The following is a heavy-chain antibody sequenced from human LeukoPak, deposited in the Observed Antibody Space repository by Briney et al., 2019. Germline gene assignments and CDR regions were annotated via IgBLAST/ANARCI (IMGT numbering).Heavy chain of an antibody. CDR1: GYTLNELS. CDR3: ATENFGLGSPFDP. J-gene: IGHJ5*02. CDR2: FDPEDGER. D-gene: IGHD3-16*01. V-gene: IGHV1-24*01. Sequence: ASVTVSCKVAGYTLNELSMHWVRQAPGKGLEWMGGFDPEDGERIYAQKFQGRVTMTEDTSTDTAYMELSSLTSEDTAMYYCATENFGLGSPFDPWGQGTLVTVSS.